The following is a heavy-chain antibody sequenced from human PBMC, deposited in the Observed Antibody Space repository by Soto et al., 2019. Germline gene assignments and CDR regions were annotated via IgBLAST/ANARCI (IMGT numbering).Heavy chain of an antibody. CDR2: IYHSGST. CDR3: PRARFLEWLFHYGKDV. D-gene: IGHD3-3*01. CDR1: GGSSSSSNC. J-gene: IGHJ6*02. V-gene: IGHV4-4*02. Sequence: ESLFVTFAAPGGSSSSSNCWSWVRQPRGKGLEWIGEIYHSGSTNYNQSPKSRVTISVDKSKKQFSLKLSSVTAAETAVYYCPRARFLEWLFHYGKDVWGQRTTVATSS.